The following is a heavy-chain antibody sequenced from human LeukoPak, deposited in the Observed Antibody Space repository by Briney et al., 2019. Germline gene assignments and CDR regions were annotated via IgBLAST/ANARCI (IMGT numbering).Heavy chain of an antibody. Sequence: SGTLSLTCAVSGGSISSSNWWSWVRQPPGKGLEWIGEIYHSGSTNYNPSLKSRVTISIDKSKNQFSLKLNSVTAADTAVYYCAREGSSSWYFDYWGQGTLVTVSS. V-gene: IGHV4-4*02. CDR3: AREGSSSWYFDY. CDR2: IYHSGST. J-gene: IGHJ4*02. CDR1: GGSISSSNW. D-gene: IGHD6-13*01.